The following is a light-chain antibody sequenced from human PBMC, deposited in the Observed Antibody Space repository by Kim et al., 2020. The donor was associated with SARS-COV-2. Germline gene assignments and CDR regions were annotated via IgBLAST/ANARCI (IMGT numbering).Light chain of an antibody. V-gene: IGKV1-5*03. CDR1: QSISSW. CDR2: KAS. Sequence: ESVGERVTITCRTSQSISSWLAWYQQKPGKAPKLLIYKASSLESGVPSRFSGSGSGTEFTLTISSLQPDDFATYYCQHYNSYSLTFGGGTKVDIK. CDR3: QHYNSYSLT. J-gene: IGKJ4*01.